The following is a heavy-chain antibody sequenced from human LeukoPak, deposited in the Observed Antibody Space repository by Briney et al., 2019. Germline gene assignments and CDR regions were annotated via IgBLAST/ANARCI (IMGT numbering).Heavy chain of an antibody. CDR2: IYYSGST. J-gene: IGHJ6*04. Sequence: SETLSLTCTVSGGSISSSNYYWGWIRQPPGKGLEWIGSIYYSGSTYYNPSLKSRVTISVDTSKNQFSLKLGSVTAADTAVYYCARSNSGTMDVWGKGTTVTVSS. CDR1: GGSISSSNYY. D-gene: IGHD4-23*01. V-gene: IGHV4-39*01. CDR3: ARSNSGTMDV.